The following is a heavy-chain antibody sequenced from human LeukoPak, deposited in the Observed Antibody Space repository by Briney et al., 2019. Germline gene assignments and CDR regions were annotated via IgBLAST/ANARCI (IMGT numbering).Heavy chain of an antibody. Sequence: GGSLRLSCTASGFTFGDYAMSWVRQAPGKGLEWVGFIRSKAYGGTTEYAASVKGRFTISRDDSKSIAYLQMNSLKTEDTAVYYCTREAIFGVVNPFDYWGQGTLVTVSS. D-gene: IGHD3-3*01. CDR1: GFTFGDYA. J-gene: IGHJ4*02. V-gene: IGHV3-49*04. CDR3: TREAIFGVVNPFDY. CDR2: IRSKAYGGTT.